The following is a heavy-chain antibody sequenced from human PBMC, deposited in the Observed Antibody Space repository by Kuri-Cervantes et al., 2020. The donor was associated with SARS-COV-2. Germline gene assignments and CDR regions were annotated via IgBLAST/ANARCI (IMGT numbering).Heavy chain of an antibody. CDR1: GYTFTGYY. Sequence: ASVKVSCKASGYTFTGYYMHWVRQAPGQGLEWMGWINPNSGGTNYAQKFRGRVTMTRDTSISTAYMELSRLRSDDTAVYYCAREMITFGGGALFAFDIWGQGTMVTVSS. V-gene: IGHV1-2*02. CDR2: INPNSGGT. CDR3: AREMITFGGGALFAFDI. D-gene: IGHD3-16*01. J-gene: IGHJ3*02.